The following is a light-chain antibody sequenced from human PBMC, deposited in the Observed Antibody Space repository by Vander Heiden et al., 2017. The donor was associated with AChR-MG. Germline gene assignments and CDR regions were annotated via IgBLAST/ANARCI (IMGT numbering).Light chain of an antibody. Sequence: EIVMTQSPATLSVSPGERANLSCRASQSVSSNLAWYQQKPGQAPRLLIYGASTRATGIPARFSGSGSGTEFTLTISSLQSEDLAVYYCQQYNNWPPWTFDQGTKVEIK. J-gene: IGKJ1*01. V-gene: IGKV3-15*01. CDR2: GAS. CDR1: QSVSSN. CDR3: QQYNNWPPWT.